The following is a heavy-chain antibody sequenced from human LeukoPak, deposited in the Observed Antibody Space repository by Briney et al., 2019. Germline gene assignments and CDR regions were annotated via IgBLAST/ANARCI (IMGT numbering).Heavy chain of an antibody. J-gene: IGHJ2*01. Sequence: VKPSETLSLTCTVSGGSVSRSNYYWTWIRQPPGKGLEWIGYMYYSGSTYYNPSLKSRVTISIDTSKNQFSLKLSSVTAADTAVYYCASEYRSDSYFDLWGRGTLVTVSS. V-gene: IGHV4-61*01. CDR1: GGSVSRSNYY. D-gene: IGHD6-19*01. CDR2: MYYSGST. CDR3: ASEYRSDSYFDL.